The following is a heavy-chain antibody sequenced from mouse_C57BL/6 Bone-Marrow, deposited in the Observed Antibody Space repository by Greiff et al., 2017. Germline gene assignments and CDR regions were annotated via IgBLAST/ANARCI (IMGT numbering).Heavy chain of an antibody. CDR1: GFNIKDDY. CDR3: TMQRVYFDY. D-gene: IGHD6-1*01. J-gene: IGHJ2*01. CDR2: IDPENGDT. Sequence: EVKLQESGAELVRPGASVKLSCTASGFNIKDDYMHWVKQRPEQGLEWIGWIDPENGDTEYASKFQGKATITADTSSNTAYLQLSSLTSEDTAVYYCTMQRVYFDYWGQGTTLTVSS. V-gene: IGHV14-4*01.